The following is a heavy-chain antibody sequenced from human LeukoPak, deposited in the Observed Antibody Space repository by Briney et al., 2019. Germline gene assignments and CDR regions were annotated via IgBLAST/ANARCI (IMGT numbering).Heavy chain of an antibody. J-gene: IGHJ3*02. D-gene: IGHD2-15*01. CDR3: TKCSGGSCYWPDAFDI. CDR2: IRDKANSYTT. V-gene: IGHV3-72*01. Sequence: GGSLRLSCAASGFTFSDHYMDWVRQAPGKGLEWVGRIRDKANSYTTEYAASVKGRFTISRDDSKSIAYLQMNSLKTEDTAVYYCTKCSGGSCYWPDAFDIWGQGTMVTVSS. CDR1: GFTFSDHY.